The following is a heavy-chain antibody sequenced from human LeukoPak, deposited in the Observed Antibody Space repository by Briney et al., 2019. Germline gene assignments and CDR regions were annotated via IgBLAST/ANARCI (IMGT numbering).Heavy chain of an antibody. J-gene: IGHJ5*02. V-gene: IGHV4-34*01. CDR1: GGSFSGYS. Sequence: PSETLSLTCAVYGGSFSGYSWTWIRQPPGKGLEWIGEINHSGSTNYNPSLKSRVTISIDTSKNQFSLRLSSVTAADTAVYYCARESRTVQMATSMHGHWFDPWGQGTLVTVSS. CDR2: INHSGST. CDR3: ARESRTVQMATSMHGHWFDP. D-gene: IGHD5-24*01.